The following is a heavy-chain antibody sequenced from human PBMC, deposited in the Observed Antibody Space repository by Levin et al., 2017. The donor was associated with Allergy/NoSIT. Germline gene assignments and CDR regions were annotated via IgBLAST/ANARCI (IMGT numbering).Heavy chain of an antibody. D-gene: IGHD6-19*01. CDR3: AKDRSSGSVRYQPSYGMDV. V-gene: IGHV3-30*18. CDR2: ISYDGSNK. CDR1: GFTFSSYG. Sequence: GGSLRLSCAASGFTFSSYGMHWVRQAPGKGLEWVAVISYDGSNKYYADSVKGRFTISRDNSKNPLYLQMNSLRAEDTAVYYCAKDRSSGSVRYQPSYGMDVWGQGTTVTVSS. J-gene: IGHJ6*02.